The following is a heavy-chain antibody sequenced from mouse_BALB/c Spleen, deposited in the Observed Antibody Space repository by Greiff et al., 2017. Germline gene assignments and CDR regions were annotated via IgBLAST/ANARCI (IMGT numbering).Heavy chain of an antibody. Sequence: LVKTGASVKISCKASGYSFTGYYMHWVKQSHGKSLEWIGYISCYNGATSYNQKFKGKATFTVDTSSSTAYMQFNSLTSEDSAVYYCARRTMITTGSYAMDYWGQGTSVTVSS. CDR2: ISCYNGAT. D-gene: IGHD2-4*01. J-gene: IGHJ4*01. CDR3: ARRTMITTGSYAMDY. CDR1: GYSFTGYY. V-gene: IGHV1S34*01.